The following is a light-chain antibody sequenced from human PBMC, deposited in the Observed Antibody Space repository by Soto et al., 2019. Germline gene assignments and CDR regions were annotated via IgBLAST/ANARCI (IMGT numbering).Light chain of an antibody. CDR3: QQYNNWPPT. CDR1: QSVSSN. Sequence: EIVMTQSPATLSVSPGEGATLSCRASQSVSSNLAWYQQKPGQAPRLLIYAASTRATGIPARFSGSGSGTEFALTISSLRSEDFAICYCQQYNNWPPTFGQGTKVDSK. V-gene: IGKV3-15*01. CDR2: AAS. J-gene: IGKJ2*01.